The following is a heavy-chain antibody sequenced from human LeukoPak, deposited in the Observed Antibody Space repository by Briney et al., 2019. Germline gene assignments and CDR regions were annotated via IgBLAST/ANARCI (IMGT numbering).Heavy chain of an antibody. CDR2: IKQDGSEK. V-gene: IGHV3-7*01. CDR1: GFTFSSYA. D-gene: IGHD3-22*01. Sequence: HPGGSLRLSCAASGFTFSSYAMSWVRQAPGKGLEWVANIKQDGSEKYYVDSVRGRFTISRDNAKNSLYLQMNSLRAEDTAVYYCARDADYYDSSGLDYWGQGTLVTVSS. CDR3: ARDADYYDSSGLDY. J-gene: IGHJ4*02.